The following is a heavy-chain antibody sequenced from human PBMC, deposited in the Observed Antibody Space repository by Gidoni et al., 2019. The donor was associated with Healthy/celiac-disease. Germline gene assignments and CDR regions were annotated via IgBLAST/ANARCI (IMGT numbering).Heavy chain of an antibody. CDR3: AREGEMATDY. CDR1: GGSISRGSYY. Sequence: QVQLQEPGPGVVKPSQTLSLTCTVSGGSISRGSYYWSWIRQPAGKGLEWIGRIYTRGSTNYNPSLKIRVTISVDTSKNQFSLKLSSVTAADTAVYYCAREGEMATDYWGQGTLVTVSS. J-gene: IGHJ4*02. CDR2: IYTRGST. V-gene: IGHV4-61*02. D-gene: IGHD5-12*01.